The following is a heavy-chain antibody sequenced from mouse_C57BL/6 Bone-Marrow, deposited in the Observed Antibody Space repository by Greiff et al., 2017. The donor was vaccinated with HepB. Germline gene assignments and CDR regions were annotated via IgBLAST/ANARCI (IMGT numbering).Heavy chain of an antibody. CDR3: TLHYGSRDFDY. V-gene: IGHV14-4*01. CDR2: IDPENGDT. D-gene: IGHD1-1*01. Sequence: EVQRVESGAELVRPGASVKLSCTASGFNIKDDYMHWVKQRPEQGLEWIGWIDPENGDTEYASKFQGKATITADTSSNTAYLQLSSLTSEDTAVYYCTLHYGSRDFDYWGQGTTLTVSS. J-gene: IGHJ2*01. CDR1: GFNIKDDY.